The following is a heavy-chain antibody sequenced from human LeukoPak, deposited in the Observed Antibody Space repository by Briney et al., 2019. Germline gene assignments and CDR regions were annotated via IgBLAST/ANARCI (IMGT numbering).Heavy chain of an antibody. D-gene: IGHD3-22*01. J-gene: IGHJ3*01. CDR1: GGSISSYY. V-gene: IGHV4-59*01. CDR3: ARDLIDYYDSTSLGWDAFDG. CDR2: LYYSGSN. Sequence: PSETLSLTCTVSGGSISSYYWSWIRQPPGKGLVWSVYLYYSGSNNYNPSLKRRVTISVDTSKNQCSLQLSSVPAADTAVYCWARDLIDYYDSTSLGWDAFDGWGQGTMVTVYS.